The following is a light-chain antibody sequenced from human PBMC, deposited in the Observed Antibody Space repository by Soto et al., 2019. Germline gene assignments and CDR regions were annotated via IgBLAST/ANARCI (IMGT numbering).Light chain of an antibody. Sequence: DIVLTQSPATLSLSPGERATLSCRASQSVTTYLAWYQHKPGQAPRLLIYDASNRATGIPARFSGGGSGTDFTLTISSLAPEDSAVYYCQQRSNWPVFGGGTKVEI. CDR3: QQRSNWPV. CDR2: DAS. J-gene: IGKJ4*01. CDR1: QSVTTY. V-gene: IGKV3-11*01.